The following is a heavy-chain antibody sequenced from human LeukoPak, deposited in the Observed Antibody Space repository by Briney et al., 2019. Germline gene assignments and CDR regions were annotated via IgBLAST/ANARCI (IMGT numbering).Heavy chain of an antibody. D-gene: IGHD5-18*01. CDR3: ARGQKYRNGYTVTELGSGYFDY. Sequence: SETLSLTCSVSGGSISSYYWSWIRQPPGKGLEWIGYIYYSGRTNYNPSLKSRVTISVDTSKNQFSLTLSSVTAADTAVYYCARGQKYRNGYTVTELGSGYFDYWGHGTLVTVSS. V-gene: IGHV4-59*01. CDR2: IYYSGRT. J-gene: IGHJ4*01. CDR1: GGSISSYY.